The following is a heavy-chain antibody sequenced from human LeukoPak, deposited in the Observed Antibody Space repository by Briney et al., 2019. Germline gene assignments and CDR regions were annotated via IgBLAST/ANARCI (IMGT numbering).Heavy chain of an antibody. D-gene: IGHD4/OR15-4a*01. CDR1: GFTFSSYW. Sequence: GGSLRLSCVASGFTFSSYWMSWVRQAPGKGLEWVSFIYSDNTHYSDSVKGRFTISRDNSKNTLYLQMNSLRAEDTAVYYCARRAGAYSHPYDYWGQGTLVTVSS. V-gene: IGHV3-53*01. CDR3: ARRAGAYSHPYDY. J-gene: IGHJ4*02. CDR2: IYSDNT.